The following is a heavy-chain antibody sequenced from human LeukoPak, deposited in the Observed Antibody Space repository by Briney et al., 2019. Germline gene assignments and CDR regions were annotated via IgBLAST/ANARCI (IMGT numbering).Heavy chain of an antibody. J-gene: IGHJ4*02. Sequence: GGSLRLSCAASRFTFSSYWMSWVRQAPGKGLEWVANIKQDGSEKYYVDSVKGRFTISRDNAKNSLYLQMNSLRAEDTAVYYCARDTFLGALGHDYWGQGTLVTVSS. CDR3: ARDTFLGALGHDY. CDR2: IKQDGSEK. D-gene: IGHD3-16*01. V-gene: IGHV3-7*01. CDR1: RFTFSSYW.